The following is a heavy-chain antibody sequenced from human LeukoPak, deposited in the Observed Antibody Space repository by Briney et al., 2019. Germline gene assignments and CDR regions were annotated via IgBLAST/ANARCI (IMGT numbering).Heavy chain of an antibody. D-gene: IGHD2-2*01. J-gene: IGHJ4*02. CDR2: LYYGENS. CDR3: ARQLPTAAAHTRGYFDY. V-gene: IGHV4-39*01. CDR1: GGSISIISSSTYY. Sequence: SETLSLTCTVSGGSISIISSSTYYWGWIRQAPGKGLEWIGSLYYGENSHYNPSLKSRATLSVDTFNNQFSLKLTSVTAADAAVYFCARQLPTAAAHTRGYFDYWGQGTVVTVSS.